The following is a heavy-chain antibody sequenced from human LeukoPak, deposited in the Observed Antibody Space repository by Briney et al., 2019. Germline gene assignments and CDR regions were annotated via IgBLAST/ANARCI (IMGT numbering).Heavy chain of an antibody. D-gene: IGHD1-1*01. Sequence: GGSLRLSCAASGFTFSRNAMHWVRQAPGKGLEWVSYITSDTRTIHYADSVKGRFTISRDNSKSSMYMQMNSLRAEDTAVYYCARSVEGHFDFWGQGTLVTVSS. CDR3: ARSVEGHFDF. CDR1: GFTFSRNA. CDR2: ITSDTRTI. J-gene: IGHJ4*02. V-gene: IGHV3-48*04.